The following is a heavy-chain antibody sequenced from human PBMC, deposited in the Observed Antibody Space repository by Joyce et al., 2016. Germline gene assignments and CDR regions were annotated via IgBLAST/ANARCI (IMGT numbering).Heavy chain of an antibody. CDR1: GFIFDDYT. Sequence: EVQLVDSGGVVVQPGGSLRLSCVASGFIFDDYTMFWVRQPPGKGREWVSRITWDAGSIYYADSVKDRFTISRDNSKNSLFLQINSLKTEDTALYYCAKDKYMRSSRESHFHHWGQGTPVIVSS. D-gene: IGHD6-6*01. CDR3: AKDKYMRSSRESHFHH. J-gene: IGHJ1*01. CDR2: ITWDAGSI. V-gene: IGHV3-43*01.